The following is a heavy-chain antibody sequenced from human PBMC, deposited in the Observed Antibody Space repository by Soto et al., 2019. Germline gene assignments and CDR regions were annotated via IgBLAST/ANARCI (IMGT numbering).Heavy chain of an antibody. D-gene: IGHD2-21*02. J-gene: IGHJ6*02. Sequence: TRSLPCAGSGGSIGSSHWWGWVRQAPGKGLEWIGEIYHSGSTNYNPSLKSRITMSVDKSKNQFSVNLSSVTAADTTVYYCVRDADETAIVPAPWLVWGRGTMVTVSS. V-gene: IGHV4-4*02. CDR3: VRDADETAIVPAPWLV. CDR2: IYHSGST. CDR1: GGSIGSSHW.